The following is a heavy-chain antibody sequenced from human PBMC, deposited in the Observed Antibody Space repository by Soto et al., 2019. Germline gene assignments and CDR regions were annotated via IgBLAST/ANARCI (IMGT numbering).Heavy chain of an antibody. V-gene: IGHV4-59*01. CDR3: ARVRGIQKGGGYADY. Sequence: QVQLQESGPGLVKPSETLSLTCTVSGGSISSYYWSWIRQPPGKGLEWIGYIYYSGSTNYNPSLKSRVTISVDTSKNQFSLKLGSVTAADTAVYYCARVRGIQKGGGYADYWGQGTLVTVSS. J-gene: IGHJ4*02. CDR1: GGSISSYY. D-gene: IGHD5-12*01. CDR2: IYYSGST.